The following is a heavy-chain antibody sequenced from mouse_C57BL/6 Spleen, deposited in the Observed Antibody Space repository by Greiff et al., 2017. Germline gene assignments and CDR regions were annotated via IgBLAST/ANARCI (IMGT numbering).Heavy chain of an antibody. CDR2: INPSNGGT. J-gene: IGHJ1*03. D-gene: IGHD4-1*01. V-gene: IGHV1-53*01. Sequence: VKLMESGTELVKPGASVKLSCKASGYTFTSYWMHWVKQRPGQGLEWIGNINPSNGGTNYNEKFKSKATLTVDKSSSTAYMQLSSLTSEDSAVYYCARRGWDDWYFDVWGTGTTVTVSS. CDR1: GYTFTSYW. CDR3: ARRGWDDWYFDV.